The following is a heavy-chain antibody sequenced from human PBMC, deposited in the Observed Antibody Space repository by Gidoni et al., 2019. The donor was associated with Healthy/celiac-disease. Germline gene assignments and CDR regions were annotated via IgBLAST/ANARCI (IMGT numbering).Heavy chain of an antibody. J-gene: IGHJ4*02. D-gene: IGHD3-22*01. V-gene: IGHV3-11*06. CDR1: GFTFSDYY. CDR3: ARGERYYDSSGHKSFDY. Sequence: QVQLVESGGGLVKPGGYLRLSCAASGFTFSDYYMSWIRQAPGKGLEWVSYISSSSSYTNYADSVKGRFTISRDNAKNSLYLQINSLRAEDTAVYYCARGERYYDSSGHKSFDYWGQGTLVTVSS. CDR2: ISSSSSYT.